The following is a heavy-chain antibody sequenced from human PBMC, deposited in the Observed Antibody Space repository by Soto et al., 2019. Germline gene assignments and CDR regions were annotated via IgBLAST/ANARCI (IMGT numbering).Heavy chain of an antibody. CDR2: ISTYNGDT. J-gene: IGHJ6*02. CDR1: GYTFTTSG. Sequence: QVQLVQSGPEVKKPGASVKVSCEASGYTFTTSGISWVRQAPGQGLEWMGWISTYNGDTNSAQKFQGRVTMTADTSTRTAYMELMSLKSDDTAVYYCARQGSWPYYYYGLDVWGQGTTVTVSS. V-gene: IGHV1-18*01. CDR3: ARQGSWPYYYYGLDV. D-gene: IGHD1-26*01.